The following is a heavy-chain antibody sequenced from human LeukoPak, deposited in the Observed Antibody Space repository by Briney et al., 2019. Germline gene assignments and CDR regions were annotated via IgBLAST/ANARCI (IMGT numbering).Heavy chain of an antibody. CDR3: ARTYGNPPTRGMDV. CDR1: GYTFTYRY. Sequence: ASVKVSCKASGYTFTYRYLHWVRQAPGQGLEWMGWISAYNGNTNYAQKLQGRVTMTTDTSTSTAYMELRSLRSDDTAVYYCARTYGNPPTRGMDVWGQGTTVTVSS. J-gene: IGHJ6*02. D-gene: IGHD4-23*01. CDR2: ISAYNGNT. V-gene: IGHV1-18*04.